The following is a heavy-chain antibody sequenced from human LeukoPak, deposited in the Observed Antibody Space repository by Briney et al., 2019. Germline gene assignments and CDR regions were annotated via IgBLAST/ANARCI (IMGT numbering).Heavy chain of an antibody. V-gene: IGHV3-66*01. CDR3: ARDPAAVAINTYG. CDR2: IYSGGST. Sequence: QAGGSLRLSCAASGFTVSNNYMNWVRQAPGKGLEWVSLIYSGGSTSYADSVKGRFTISRDSSKNTLYLQMNNLRVEDTAVYYRARDPAAVAINTYGWGQGTLVTVSS. J-gene: IGHJ4*02. D-gene: IGHD5-24*01. CDR1: GFTVSNNY.